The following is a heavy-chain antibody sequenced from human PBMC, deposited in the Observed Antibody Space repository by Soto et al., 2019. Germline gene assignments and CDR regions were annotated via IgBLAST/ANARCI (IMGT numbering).Heavy chain of an antibody. CDR3: ARQSSGWYNWFDP. D-gene: IGHD6-19*01. CDR1: GGSISSSSYY. J-gene: IGHJ5*02. CDR2: IYYSGSI. Sequence: SETLSLTCSVSGGSISSSSYYWGWIRQPPGKGLEWIGSIYYSGSIYYNPSLKSRVTISVDTSKNHFSLKLSSVTAAETAVYYCARQSSGWYNWFDPWGQGTLVT. V-gene: IGHV4-39*01.